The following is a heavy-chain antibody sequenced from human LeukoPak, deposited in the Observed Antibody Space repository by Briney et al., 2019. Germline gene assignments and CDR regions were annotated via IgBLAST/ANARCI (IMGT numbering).Heavy chain of an antibody. CDR1: GYTFSGSY. Sequence: ASVTVSCKASGYTFSGSYIHWVRQAPGQGLEWLGRINPNSGDTNYAQNLHGRVTMTRDTSITTAYMELSSLRSDDTAVYYCARSPIGLGFFDYWGQGTLVTVSS. CDR2: INPNSGDT. V-gene: IGHV1-2*06. J-gene: IGHJ4*02. D-gene: IGHD7-27*01. CDR3: ARSPIGLGFFDY.